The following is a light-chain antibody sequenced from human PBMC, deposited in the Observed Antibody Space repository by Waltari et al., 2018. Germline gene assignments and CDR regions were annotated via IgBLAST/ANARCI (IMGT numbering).Light chain of an antibody. J-gene: IGLJ3*02. CDR3: AAWDDSLGGWV. V-gene: IGLV1-47*01. Sequence: QSVLTQPPSASGTPGQRVTISCSGSSSNIGDNYVYWYQHLPGVAPKRIIYGKNQRPSGVPDRFSASKSGTSASLAISVLRSEEEADYYCAAWDDSLGGWVFGGGTKLTVL. CDR2: GKN. CDR1: SSNIGDNY.